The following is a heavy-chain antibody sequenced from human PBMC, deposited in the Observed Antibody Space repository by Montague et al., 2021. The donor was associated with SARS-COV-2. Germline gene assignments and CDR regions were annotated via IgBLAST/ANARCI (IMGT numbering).Heavy chain of an antibody. J-gene: IGHJ4*02. CDR2: IYYSGST. CDR3: ARLTAGYCSGGSCYWGTGFDY. V-gene: IGHV4-31*03. Sequence: TLSLTCTVSGGSISSGGYYWSWIRQHPGKDLEWIGYIYYSGSTYYNPSPKSRVTISVDTSKNQFSLKLSSVTAADTAVYYCARLTAGYCSGGSCYWGTGFDYWGQGTLVTVSS. CDR1: GGSISSGGYY. D-gene: IGHD2-15*01.